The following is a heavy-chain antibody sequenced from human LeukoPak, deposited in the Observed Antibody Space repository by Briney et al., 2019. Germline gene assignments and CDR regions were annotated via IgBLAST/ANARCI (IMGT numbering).Heavy chain of an antibody. V-gene: IGHV1-2*02. CDR3: ARDRGQWLPTYYFDY. CDR2: INPNSGGT. D-gene: IGHD6-19*01. Sequence: GASVKVSCKASGYTFTGYYMHWVRQAPGQGLEWMGWINPNSGGTSYTQKFQGRVTMTRDTSISTAYMELSRLRSDDTVVYYCARDRGQWLPTYYFDYWGQGTLVTVSS. CDR1: GYTFTGYY. J-gene: IGHJ4*02.